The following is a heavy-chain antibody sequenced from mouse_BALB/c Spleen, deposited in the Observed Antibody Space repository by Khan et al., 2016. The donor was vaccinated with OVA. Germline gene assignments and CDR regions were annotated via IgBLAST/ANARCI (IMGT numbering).Heavy chain of an antibody. Sequence: EVQLQESGPGLVKPSQSLSLTCTVTGYSITSNYAWNWIRQFPGNKLEWMGYISHSGSTTYNPSLKSRISITRDTSTNQFFLQLNSVPTEDTATYYCARGNYYEYDFDYWGQGTSLTVSS. CDR1: GYSITSNYA. CDR3: ARGNYYEYDFDY. D-gene: IGHD1-1*01. CDR2: ISHSGST. V-gene: IGHV3-2*02. J-gene: IGHJ2*02.